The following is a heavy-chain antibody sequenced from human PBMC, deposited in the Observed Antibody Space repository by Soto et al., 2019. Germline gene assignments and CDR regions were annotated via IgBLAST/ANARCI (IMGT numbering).Heavy chain of an antibody. CDR3: ARERERGYSYGPEVMDY. V-gene: IGHV4-61*02. J-gene: IGHJ4*02. CDR1: GGSISSSSYY. D-gene: IGHD5-18*01. Sequence: SETLSLTCTVSGGSISSSSYYWSWIRQPAGKGLEWIGRIYTSGSTNYNPSLKSRVTMSVDTSKNQFSLKLSSVTAADTAVYYCARERERGYSYGPEVMDYWGQGTLVTVSS. CDR2: IYTSGST.